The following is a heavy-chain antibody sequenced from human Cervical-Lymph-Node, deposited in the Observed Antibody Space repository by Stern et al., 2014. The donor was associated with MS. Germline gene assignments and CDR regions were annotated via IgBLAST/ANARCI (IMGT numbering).Heavy chain of an antibody. CDR2: VHYSGTN. V-gene: IGHV4-30-4*01. D-gene: IGHD5-24*01. Sequence: QVQLQESGPGLVKPSQTLSLTCAVTGGSLSSAEYYWSWIRQSPGQGLEWIGYVHYSGTNYSNPSLKSRVTISVDTSKNQFSLNLRSVTAADTAVYYCSRDADGYSLVFGYWGRGTLVTVSS. J-gene: IGHJ4*02. CDR3: SRDADGYSLVFGY. CDR1: GGSLSSAEYY.